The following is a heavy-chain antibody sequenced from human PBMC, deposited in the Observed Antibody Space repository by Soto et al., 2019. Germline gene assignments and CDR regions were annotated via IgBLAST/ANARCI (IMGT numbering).Heavy chain of an antibody. CDR1: GFPFSRYS. CDR2: ISSGGNDI. CDR3: ARMAY. V-gene: IGHV3-21*06. Sequence: GGSLRLSCAASGFPFSRYSLNWVRQAPGKGLEWVSSISSGGNDISYAESVEGRFFTSRDNVNNVLYLDINNLRPEDTAVYYCARMAYWGQGTLVTVSS. J-gene: IGHJ4*02.